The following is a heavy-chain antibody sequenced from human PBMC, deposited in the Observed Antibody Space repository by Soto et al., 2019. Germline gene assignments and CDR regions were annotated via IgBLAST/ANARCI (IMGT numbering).Heavy chain of an antibody. V-gene: IGHV3-74*01. CDR3: AIRASYYNSSGYFDY. Sequence: GGSLRLSCASSGFSFSSYWMHLVRQAPGKGLVWVSRIKRDGSSTSYADSVRGRFTISRDNAKNTLYLQMNSLRAEDTAVYYCAIRASYYNSSGYFDYWGQGTLLTVSS. CDR2: IKRDGSST. D-gene: IGHD3-22*01. CDR1: GFSFSSYW. J-gene: IGHJ4*02.